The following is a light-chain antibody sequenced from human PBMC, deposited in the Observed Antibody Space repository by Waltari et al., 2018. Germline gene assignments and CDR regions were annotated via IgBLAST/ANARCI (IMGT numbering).Light chain of an antibody. CDR2: GAS. CDR3: QHYNKLPLT. V-gene: IGKV3-15*01. CDR1: QSVGSS. Sequence: EIVMTQSPAILSVSPGEGPTLSCRASQSVGSSLAWYQQKPSQAPRLLIFGASTRATGIPARFSGSGSGTEFTLSITSLQSEDSALYFCQHYNKLPLTFGGGTKVEIK. J-gene: IGKJ4*01.